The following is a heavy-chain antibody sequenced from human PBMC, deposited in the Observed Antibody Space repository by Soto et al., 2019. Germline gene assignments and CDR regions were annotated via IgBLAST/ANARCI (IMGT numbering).Heavy chain of an antibody. D-gene: IGHD6-13*01. CDR1: GYTFTSYD. J-gene: IGHJ4*02. V-gene: IGHV1-8*01. CDR2: MNPNSGKT. CDR3: ARGFSRWYLVDY. Sequence: QVPLVQSGAEVKKPGASVKVSCKASGYTFTSYDINWVRQATGQGLEWMGWMNPNSGKTGYAQKFKGRVTMTRNTSISIAYMELSSMRSEDTAVYYCARGFSRWYLVDYWGQGTLVTVSS.